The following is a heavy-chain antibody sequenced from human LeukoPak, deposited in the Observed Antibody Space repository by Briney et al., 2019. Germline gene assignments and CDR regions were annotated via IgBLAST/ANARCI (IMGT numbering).Heavy chain of an antibody. CDR3: AKKGATTGDFDY. V-gene: IGHV3-23*01. CDR1: GFTFSNSL. D-gene: IGHD1-26*01. CDR2: ISGSGGDT. Sequence: GGSLRLSCAASGFTFSNSLMTWVRQAPGKGPEWVSAISGSGGDTYYADSVKGRFTISRDNSKNTLYLQMNSLRAEDTAVYYCAKKGATTGDFDYWGQGTLVTVSS. J-gene: IGHJ4*02.